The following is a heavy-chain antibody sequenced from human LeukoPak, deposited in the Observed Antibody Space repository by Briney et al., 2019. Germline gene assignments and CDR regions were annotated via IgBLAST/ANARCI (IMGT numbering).Heavy chain of an antibody. D-gene: IGHD1-26*01. CDR3: ARDLGSGTYSSYFDY. CDR1: GFTFSSYG. CDR2: IWYDGSNK. J-gene: IGHJ4*01. V-gene: IGHV3-33*01. Sequence: PGGSLRLSRAASGFTFSSYGMHWACQAPGKGLEWVAVIWYDGSNKYYADSVKGRFTISRDNSKNTLYLQMNSLRAEDTAVYYCARDLGSGTYSSYFDYWGHGTLVTVSS.